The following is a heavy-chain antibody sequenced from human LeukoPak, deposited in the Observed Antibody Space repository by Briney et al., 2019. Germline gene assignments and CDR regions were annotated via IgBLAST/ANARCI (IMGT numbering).Heavy chain of an antibody. V-gene: IGHV3-7*01. Sequence: GGSLRLSCAASGFTFSSYWMSWVRQAPGKGLEWVANIEQDGSEKYYVDSVKGRFTISRDNAKNSLYLQMNSLRAGDTAVYYCARHQSSSWYFYYYYYMDVWGKGTTVTVSS. D-gene: IGHD6-13*01. CDR3: ARHQSSSWYFYYYYYMDV. J-gene: IGHJ6*03. CDR2: IEQDGSEK. CDR1: GFTFSSYW.